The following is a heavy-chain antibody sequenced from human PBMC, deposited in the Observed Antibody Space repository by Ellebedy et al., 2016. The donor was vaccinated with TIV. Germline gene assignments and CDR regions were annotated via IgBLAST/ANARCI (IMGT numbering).Heavy chain of an antibody. CDR3: ATRDYDLWSGVSYYYYMDV. V-gene: IGHV3-48*01. CDR1: GFTFIIYS. D-gene: IGHD3-3*01. J-gene: IGHJ6*03. Sequence: GGSLRLXCAASGFTFIIYSLNWVRQAPGKGLEWVSYISSSSRTIYYADSVKGRFTISRDNAKNSLYLQMNSLRAEDTAVYYCATRDYDLWSGVSYYYYMDVWGKGTTVTVSS. CDR2: ISSSSRTI.